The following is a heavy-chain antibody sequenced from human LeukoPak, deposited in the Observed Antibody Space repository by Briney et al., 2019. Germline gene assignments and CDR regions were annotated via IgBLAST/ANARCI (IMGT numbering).Heavy chain of an antibody. CDR2: IYYSGST. CDR1: GGSIGSGGYS. J-gene: IGHJ5*02. CDR3: ARGPSPYCSSTSCKDWFDP. Sequence: SETLSLTCAVSGGSIGSGGYSWSWIRQPPGTGLEWIGYIYYSGSTNYNPSLKSRVTISVDTSKNQFSLKLSSVTAADTAVYYCARGPSPYCSSTSCKDWFDPWGQGTLVTVSS. V-gene: IGHV4-61*08. D-gene: IGHD2-2*01.